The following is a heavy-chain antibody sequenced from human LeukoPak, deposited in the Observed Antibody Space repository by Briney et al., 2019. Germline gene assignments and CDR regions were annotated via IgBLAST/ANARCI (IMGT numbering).Heavy chain of an antibody. V-gene: IGHV1-8*01. CDR3: ARGGYSSGWHDLYYFDY. Sequence: AASMKVSCKASGYTFTSYDINWVRQATGQGLEWMGWMNPNSGNTGYAQTFQGRVTMTRNTSISTAYMELSSLRSEDTAVYYCARGGYSSGWHDLYYFDYWGQGTLVTVSS. CDR1: GYTFTSYD. CDR2: MNPNSGNT. J-gene: IGHJ4*02. D-gene: IGHD6-19*01.